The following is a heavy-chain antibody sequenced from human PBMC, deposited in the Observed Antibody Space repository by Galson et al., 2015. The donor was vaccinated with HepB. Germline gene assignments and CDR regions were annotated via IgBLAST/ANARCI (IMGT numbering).Heavy chain of an antibody. CDR2: IWYDGSNK. CDR3: AREGYCSSTSCYGMDV. D-gene: IGHD2-2*01. Sequence: SLRLSCAASGFTFSSSGMHWVRQAPGKGLEWVAVIWYDGSNKYYADSVKGRFTISRDNSKNTLYLQMNSLRAEDTAVYYCAREGYCSSTSCYGMDVWGQGTTVTVSS. CDR1: GFTFSSSG. J-gene: IGHJ6*02. V-gene: IGHV3-33*01.